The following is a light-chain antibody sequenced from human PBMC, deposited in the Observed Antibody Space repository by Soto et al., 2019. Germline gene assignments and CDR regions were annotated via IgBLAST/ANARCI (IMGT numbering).Light chain of an antibody. Sequence: EVVLTQSPGTLSLPPGERATLSCRASQSLDSTSLAWYQQKPGQSPRLVIYGASRRATGIPDRFSGSGSGTDFILTIDRLEPEDFAVYYCQRSGTSPPYIFGAGTRLDIK. CDR2: GAS. CDR3: QRSGTSPPYI. J-gene: IGKJ2*01. V-gene: IGKV3-20*01. CDR1: QSLDSTS.